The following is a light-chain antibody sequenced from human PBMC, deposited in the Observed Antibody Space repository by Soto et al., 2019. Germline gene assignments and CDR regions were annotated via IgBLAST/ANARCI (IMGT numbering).Light chain of an antibody. J-gene: IGKJ1*01. CDR1: QTISTW. V-gene: IGKV1-39*01. CDR3: QQSYNSPQT. Sequence: DIQVTQSPPTLSASVGDRVTITCRASQTISTWMAWYQQKPGKAPKLLIYAASSLQSGVPSRFSGSGSGTDFTLTISSLQPEDFATYSCQQSYNSPQTFGRGTKVDIK. CDR2: AAS.